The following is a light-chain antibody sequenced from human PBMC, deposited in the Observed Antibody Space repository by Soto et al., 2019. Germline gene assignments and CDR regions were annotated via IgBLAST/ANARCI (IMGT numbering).Light chain of an antibody. V-gene: IGLV2-23*02. CDR2: EVS. J-gene: IGLJ1*01. CDR3: CSYAGSSTFLYV. Sequence: QSALTQPASVSGSPGQSITISCTGTSGEVGSNNLVPWYQQHPGKAPKLMIYEVSKRPSGVSNLFSGSKSGNTASLTISGLQAEDEADYYCCSYAGSSTFLYVFGTGTKVTVL. CDR1: SGEVGSNNL.